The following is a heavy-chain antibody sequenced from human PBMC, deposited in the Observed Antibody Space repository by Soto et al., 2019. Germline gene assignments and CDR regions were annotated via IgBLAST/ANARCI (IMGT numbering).Heavy chain of an antibody. D-gene: IGHD2-2*01. CDR3: TRPGFGDFVDPYDYGIDV. CDR2: IRSKANTYAT. J-gene: IGHJ6*02. Sequence: GGSLRLSCAASGLPFSGSPIHWVRQASGKGLEWVGRIRSKANTYATAYATSVKGRFTMSRDDSKNTTYLQMNSLKTEDTAVYFCTRPGFGDFVDPYDYGIDVWGQGTTVTVSS. CDR1: GLPFSGSP. V-gene: IGHV3-73*01.